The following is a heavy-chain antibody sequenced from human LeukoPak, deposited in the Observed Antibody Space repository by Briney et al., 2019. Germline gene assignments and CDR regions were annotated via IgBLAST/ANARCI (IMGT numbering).Heavy chain of an antibody. CDR3: ASVRGQVRYYFDY. Sequence: GGSLRLSCAASGFTFSSYGMHWVRQAPGKGLEWVAVISYDGSNKYYADSVKGRFTISRDNSKNTLYLQMNSLRAEDTAVYYCASVRGQVRYYFDYWGQGTLVTVSS. CDR1: GFTFSSYG. J-gene: IGHJ4*02. V-gene: IGHV3-30*19. D-gene: IGHD4-11*01. CDR2: ISYDGSNK.